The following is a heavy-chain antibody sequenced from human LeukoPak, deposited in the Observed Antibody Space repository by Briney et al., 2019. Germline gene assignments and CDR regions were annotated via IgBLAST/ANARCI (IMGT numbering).Heavy chain of an antibody. Sequence: SETLSLTCAVYGGSFSGYYWSWIRQPPGKGLEWIGEINHSGSTNYNPSLKSRVTTSVDTSKNQFSLKLSSVTAADTAVYYCARGLYQRISMIVVVITPPYFDYWGQGTLVTVSS. CDR3: ARGLYQRISMIVVVITPPYFDY. D-gene: IGHD3-22*01. CDR2: INHSGST. J-gene: IGHJ4*02. V-gene: IGHV4-34*01. CDR1: GGSFSGYY.